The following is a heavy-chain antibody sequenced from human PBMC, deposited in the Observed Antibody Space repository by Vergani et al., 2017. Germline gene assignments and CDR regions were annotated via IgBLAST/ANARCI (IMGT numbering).Heavy chain of an antibody. CDR2: IYHSGNT. J-gene: IGHJ6*03. Sequence: QVQLQESGPGLVKPSDTLSLTCTVSGGSISSYYWSWIRQPPGKGLEWVGYIYHSGNTNYNPSLKSRVTISADTSKNQFSLKLNSVTAADTAVYYCARCGWVDYYYYYMDVWGKGTTVTVSS. CDR3: ARCGWVDYYYYYMDV. D-gene: IGHD1-26*01. CDR1: GGSISSYY. V-gene: IGHV4-59*01.